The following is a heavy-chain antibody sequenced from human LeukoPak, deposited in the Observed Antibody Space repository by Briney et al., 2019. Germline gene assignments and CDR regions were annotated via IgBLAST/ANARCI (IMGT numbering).Heavy chain of an antibody. D-gene: IGHD3-22*01. V-gene: IGHV4-34*01. CDR1: GGSINSYY. CDR3: ARRRYYYDSSGYYYGKYFQH. Sequence: SETLSLTCTVSGGSINSYYWSWIRQPPGKGLEWIGEINHSGSTNYNPSLKSRVTVSVDTSKNQFSLKLSSVTAADTAVYYCARRRYYYDSSGYYYGKYFQHWGQGTLVTVSS. J-gene: IGHJ1*01. CDR2: INHSGST.